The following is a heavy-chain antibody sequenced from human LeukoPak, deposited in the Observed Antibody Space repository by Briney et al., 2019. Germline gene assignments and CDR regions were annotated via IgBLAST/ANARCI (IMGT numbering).Heavy chain of an antibody. J-gene: IGHJ5*02. CDR1: GFTFSNYW. Sequence: GGSLRLSCAASGFTFSNYWMHWVRQAPGKGLVWVSRINSDGINTSYADSVKGRFTISRDSAKNTLNLQMNSLRAEDTAVYYCARDLGQYYDTSDNWFDPWGQGALVTVSS. CDR3: ARDLGQYYDTSDNWFDP. D-gene: IGHD3-22*01. V-gene: IGHV3-74*01. CDR2: INSDGINT.